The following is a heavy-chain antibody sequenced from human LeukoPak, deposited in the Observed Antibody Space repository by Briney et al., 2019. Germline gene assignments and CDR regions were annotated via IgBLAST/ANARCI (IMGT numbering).Heavy chain of an antibody. CDR3: ARDGSAYCGGDCYSHFFDY. CDR1: GFTFSSYA. Sequence: QPGRSLILSCAASGFTFSSYAMHWVRQAPGKGLEWVAVISYDGSNKYYADSVKGRFTISRDNSKNTLYLQMNSLRAEDTAVYYCARDGSAYCGGDCYSHFFDYWGQGTLVTVSS. CDR2: ISYDGSNK. J-gene: IGHJ4*02. D-gene: IGHD2-21*02. V-gene: IGHV3-30-3*01.